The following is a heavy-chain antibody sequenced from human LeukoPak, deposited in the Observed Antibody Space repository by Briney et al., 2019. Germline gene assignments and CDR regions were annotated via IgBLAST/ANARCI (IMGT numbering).Heavy chain of an antibody. D-gene: IGHD3-16*01. Sequence: GEALKISCRGSGDSFTKYWIGWVLQMPGKGLEWRGIINSVDSDTKYNPSFQGQVTVSVDTSIPTAYLQWSSLNASDTAMYYCVRGWRGSLYDPAHFWRQGPLVPVPS. CDR2: INSVDSDT. CDR1: GDSFTKYW. CDR3: VRGWRGSLYDPAHF. J-gene: IGHJ1*01. V-gene: IGHV5-51*01.